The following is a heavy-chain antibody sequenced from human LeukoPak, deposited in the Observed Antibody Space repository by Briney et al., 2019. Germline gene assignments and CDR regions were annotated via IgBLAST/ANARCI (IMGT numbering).Heavy chain of an antibody. CDR3: ASNDYGDYEALFDY. J-gene: IGHJ4*02. CDR1: GGSISSSGYY. V-gene: IGHV4-39*01. Sequence: PSETLSLTCTVSGGSISSSGYYWGWIRQPPGKGLEWIGSIYYSGSTYYNPSLKSRVTISVDTSKNQFSLKLSSVTAADTAVYYCASNDYGDYEALFDYWGQGTLVAVSS. D-gene: IGHD4-17*01. CDR2: IYYSGST.